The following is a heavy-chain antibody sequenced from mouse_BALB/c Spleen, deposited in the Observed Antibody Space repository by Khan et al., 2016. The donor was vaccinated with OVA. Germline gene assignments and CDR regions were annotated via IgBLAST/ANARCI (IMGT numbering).Heavy chain of an antibody. V-gene: IGHV2-6-7*01. Sequence: QVQLKESGPGLVAPSQSLSLTCTVSGFSLTGYGVSWVRQPPGKGLEWLGMIWGDGSTDYNSALKSRLSISKDNSKSQVFLKLNSLQTDDTAKYYCARAYYGNYREAMDYWGQGDSVTVSA. CDR3: ARAYYGNYREAMDY. J-gene: IGHJ4*01. CDR2: IWGDGST. CDR1: GFSLTGYG. D-gene: IGHD2-10*01.